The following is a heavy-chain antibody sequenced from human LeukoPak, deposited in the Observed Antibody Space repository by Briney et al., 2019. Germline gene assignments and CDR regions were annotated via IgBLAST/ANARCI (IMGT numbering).Heavy chain of an antibody. CDR3: ARSSTVTPSSYYYYYYMDV. Sequence: GASVKVSCKASGGTFSSYAISWVRQAPGQGLEWMGGIIPIFGTANYAQKFQGRVTITTDESTSTAYMELSSLRSEDTAVYYCARSSTVTPSSYYYYYYMDVWGKGTTVTVSS. V-gene: IGHV1-69*05. J-gene: IGHJ6*03. CDR1: GGTFSSYA. D-gene: IGHD4-11*01. CDR2: IIPIFGTA.